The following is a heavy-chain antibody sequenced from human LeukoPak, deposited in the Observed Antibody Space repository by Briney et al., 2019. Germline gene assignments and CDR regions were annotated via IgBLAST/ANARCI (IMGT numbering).Heavy chain of an antibody. Sequence: SVKVSCKTSDYSFSSYGFTWVRQAPGHGLEWMGGIIPIFGTANYAQKFQGRVTITTDESTSTAYMELSSLRAEDTAVYYCAKDFHDWQLAGHDAFDIWGQGTMVTVSS. CDR1: DYSFSSYG. CDR3: AKDFHDWQLAGHDAFDI. V-gene: IGHV1-69*05. D-gene: IGHD6-6*01. J-gene: IGHJ3*02. CDR2: IIPIFGTA.